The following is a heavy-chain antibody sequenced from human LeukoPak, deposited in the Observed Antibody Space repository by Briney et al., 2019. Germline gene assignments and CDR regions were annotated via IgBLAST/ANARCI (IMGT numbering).Heavy chain of an antibody. CDR2: IYYSGST. CDR1: GGSISSSSYY. Sequence: SETLSLTCTVSGGSISSSSYYWGWIRQPPGKGLEWIGSIYYSGSTNYNPSVKSRVTISLDTSKNHFSLKLSSVTAADTAVYYCARSGYSSAWTANPFDIWGQGTMVTVSS. D-gene: IGHD6-25*01. J-gene: IGHJ3*02. V-gene: IGHV4-39*07. CDR3: ARSGYSSAWTANPFDI.